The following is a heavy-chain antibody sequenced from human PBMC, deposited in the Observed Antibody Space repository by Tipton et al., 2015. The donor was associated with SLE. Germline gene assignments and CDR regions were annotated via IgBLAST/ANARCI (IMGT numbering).Heavy chain of an antibody. CDR2: IYHGGTT. D-gene: IGHD2-2*01. Sequence: TLSLTCTVSDGSISNSAYYWAWIRQPPGMGLGWIGSIYHGGTTYYNPSLRSRVTISVDTSNNQFSLRLSSVSAADTAVYYCARGQGGYCTSASCYYYYGMDVWGQGTTVTVSS. CDR3: ARGQGGYCTSASCYYYYGMDV. V-gene: IGHV4-39*07. J-gene: IGHJ6*02. CDR1: DGSISNSAYY.